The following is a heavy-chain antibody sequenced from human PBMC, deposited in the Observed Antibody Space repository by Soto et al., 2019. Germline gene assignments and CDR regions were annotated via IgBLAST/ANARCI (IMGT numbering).Heavy chain of an antibody. J-gene: IGHJ5*02. CDR3: AKDRRYNWNPSPVWFAP. V-gene: IGHV3-23*01. CDR1: GFTFSSYA. Sequence: EVQLLESGGGLVQPGGSLRLSCAASGFTFSSYAMSWVRQAPGKGLEWVSAISGSGGSTYYADSVKGRFTISRDNSKNTLYLQMNSLRAEDTAVYYCAKDRRYNWNPSPVWFAPWGQGTLVTVSS. D-gene: IGHD1-20*01. CDR2: ISGSGGST.